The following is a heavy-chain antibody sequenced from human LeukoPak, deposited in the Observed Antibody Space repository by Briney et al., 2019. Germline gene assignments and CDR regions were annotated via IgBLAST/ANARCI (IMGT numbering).Heavy chain of an antibody. V-gene: IGHV3-74*01. CDR1: GFTFSNYW. Sequence: GGSLRLSCAASGFTFSNYWMHWIRQAPGKGLVWVSRINSDGSSTSYADSVKGRFTISRDNAKNTLYLQMNSLRVEDTAVYYCAKERLLSLYHFDYWGQGTLVTVSS. D-gene: IGHD3-22*01. J-gene: IGHJ4*02. CDR3: AKERLLSLYHFDY. CDR2: INSDGSST.